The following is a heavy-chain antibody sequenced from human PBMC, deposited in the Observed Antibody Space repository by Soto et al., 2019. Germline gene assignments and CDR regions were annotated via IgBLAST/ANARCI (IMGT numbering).Heavy chain of an antibody. CDR1: GFTFSDHY. V-gene: IGHV3-72*01. Sequence: LSLTCAASGFTFSDHYMDWVRQAPGKGLEWVGRTRNKANSYTTEYAASVKGRFTISRDDSKNSLYLQMNSLKTEDTAVYYCARGGITGTEFDYWGQGTLVTVSS. CDR2: TRNKANSYTT. CDR3: ARGGITGTEFDY. J-gene: IGHJ4*02. D-gene: IGHD1-20*01.